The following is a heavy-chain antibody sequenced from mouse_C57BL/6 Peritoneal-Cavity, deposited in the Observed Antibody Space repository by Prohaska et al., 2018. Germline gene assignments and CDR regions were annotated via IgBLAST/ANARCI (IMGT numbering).Heavy chain of an antibody. CDR3: ARSAGGNYQYFDV. CDR1: NCSSLG. J-gene: IGHJ1*03. CDR2: INPSNGGT. Sequence: NCSSLGLNWVKQSPGQGLEWIGNINPSNGGTNYNEKFKSKATLTVDKSSSTAYMQLSSLTSEDAAVYYCARSAGGNYQYFDVWGTGTTVTVSS. V-gene: IGHV1-53*01. D-gene: IGHD2-1*01.